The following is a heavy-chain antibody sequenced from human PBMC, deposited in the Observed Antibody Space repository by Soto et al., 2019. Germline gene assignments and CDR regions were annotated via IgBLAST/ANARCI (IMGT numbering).Heavy chain of an antibody. J-gene: IGHJ6*02. Sequence: QVQLVQSGAEVKKPGASVKASCKASGYSFSSYHIHWVRQAPGQGLEWMGVSNPSGRTTCAQKFQGRVTMTRDPSTSVGFMGLISLRSEDMAVYCWARGDAPGYSGMDVGGQGTTVSVSS. V-gene: IGHV1-46*01. CDR2: SNPSGRT. CDR3: ARGDAPGYSGMDV. CDR1: GYSFSSYH.